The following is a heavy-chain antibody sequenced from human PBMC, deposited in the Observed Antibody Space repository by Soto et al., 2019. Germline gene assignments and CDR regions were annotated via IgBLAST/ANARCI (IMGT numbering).Heavy chain of an antibody. J-gene: IGHJ6*02. Sequence: EVQLVESGGGLVQPGGSLRLSCAASGFTFSSYEMNWVRQAPGKGLEWVSYISSSGSTIYYADSVKGRFTISRDNAKNSLYLQMNSLRAEDTAVYYCARVGVVWGLGGMDVWGQGTTVTVSS. CDR1: GFTFSSYE. V-gene: IGHV3-48*03. CDR3: ARVGVVWGLGGMDV. D-gene: IGHD3-3*01. CDR2: ISSSGSTI.